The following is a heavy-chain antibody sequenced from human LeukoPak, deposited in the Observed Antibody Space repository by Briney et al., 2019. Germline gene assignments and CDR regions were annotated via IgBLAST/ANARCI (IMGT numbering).Heavy chain of an antibody. D-gene: IGHD3-10*01. CDR3: AKSDYYASGLDY. CDR2: ISYIGST. CDR1: GGSISSSY. Sequence: SETLSLTCTVSGGSISSSYWSWIRQPPGKGLEWIGYISYIGSTNYNPSLKSRVTVSVDTSRNQFSLKLTSVTAADTAVYYCAKSDYYASGLDYWGQGTLVPVSS. J-gene: IGHJ4*02. V-gene: IGHV4-59*08.